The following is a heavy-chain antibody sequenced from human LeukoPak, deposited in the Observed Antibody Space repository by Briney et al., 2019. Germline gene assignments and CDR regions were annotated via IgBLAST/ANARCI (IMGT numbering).Heavy chain of an antibody. V-gene: IGHV1-2*02. D-gene: IGHD2-2*01. CDR1: GYTFTGYY. J-gene: IGHJ3*02. Sequence: ASVKVSCKASGYTFTGYYMHWVRRAPGQGLEWMGWINPNSGGTNYAQKFQGRVTMTRDTSISTAYMELSRLRSDDTAVYYCARVGYCSSTSCYDDALDIWGQGTMVTVSS. CDR3: ARVGYCSSTSCYDDALDI. CDR2: INPNSGGT.